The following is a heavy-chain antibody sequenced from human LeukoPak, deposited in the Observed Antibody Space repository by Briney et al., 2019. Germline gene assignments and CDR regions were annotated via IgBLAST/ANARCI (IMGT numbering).Heavy chain of an antibody. V-gene: IGHV1-18*01. CDR2: ISAYNGNT. CDR1: GYTFTSYG. J-gene: IGHJ4*02. Sequence: ASVKVSCKASGYTFTSYGISWVRQAPGQGLEWMGWISAYNGNTNYAQKLQGRVTMTTDTSTSTAYMELRSLRSDDTAVYYCARTHFRDWLPWYFDYWGQGTLVTVSS. CDR3: ARTHFRDWLPWYFDY. D-gene: IGHD3/OR15-3a*01.